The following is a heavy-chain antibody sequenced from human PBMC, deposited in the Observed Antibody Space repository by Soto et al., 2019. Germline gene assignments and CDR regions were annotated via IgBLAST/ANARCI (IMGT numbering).Heavy chain of an antibody. CDR2: IWYDGSNK. CDR3: ARPRRAAQLNYFDY. V-gene: IGHV3-33*01. Sequence: GGSLRLSCAASGFTFSSYGMHWVRQAPGKGLEWVAVIWYDGSNKYYADSVKGRFTISRDNSKNTLYLQMNSLRAEDTAVYYCARPRRAAQLNYFDYWGQGTLVTVSS. J-gene: IGHJ4*02. D-gene: IGHD1-1*01. CDR1: GFTFSSYG.